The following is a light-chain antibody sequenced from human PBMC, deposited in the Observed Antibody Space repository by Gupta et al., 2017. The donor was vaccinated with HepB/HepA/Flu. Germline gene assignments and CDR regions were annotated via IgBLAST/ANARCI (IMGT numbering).Light chain of an antibody. CDR1: NIGSKT. CDR3: QVWDNSGFHSMV. CDR2: DDR. V-gene: IGLV3-21*03. Sequence: SYVLTQPPSVSVAPGSPASIFCGGDNIGSKTVHWYQQRPGQAPLLVVYDDRDRPSGIPDRFSGSNSGSTATLTISRVEVGDEADYYCQVWDNSGFHSMVFGGGTQLTVL. J-gene: IGLJ2*01.